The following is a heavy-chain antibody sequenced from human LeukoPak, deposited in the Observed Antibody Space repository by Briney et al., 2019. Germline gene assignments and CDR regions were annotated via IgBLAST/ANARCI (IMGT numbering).Heavy chain of an antibody. D-gene: IGHD3-22*01. CDR3: ARGPDYYDSSGYYFPYFYGFPYYSDY. CDR1: GYTFTSYD. J-gene: IGHJ4*02. CDR2: KNPNSGNT. Sequence: ASVKVSCKASGYTFTSYDINWVRQATGQGLEWMGWKNPNSGNTGYAQKFQGRVTMTRNTSISTAYMELSSLRSEDTAVYYCARGPDYYDSSGYYFPYFYGFPYYSDYWGQGTLVTVSS. V-gene: IGHV1-8*01.